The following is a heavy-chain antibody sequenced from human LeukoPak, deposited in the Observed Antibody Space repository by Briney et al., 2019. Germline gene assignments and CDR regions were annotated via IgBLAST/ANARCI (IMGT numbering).Heavy chain of an antibody. Sequence: PGGSLRLSCAASGFTFSSYAMHWVRQAPGKGLEWVAVISYDGSNKYYADSVKGRFTISRDNSKNTLYLQMNSLRAEDTAVYYCARDSNFYPQLLYVFGAFDIWGQGTMVTVSS. V-gene: IGHV3-30-3*01. CDR3: ARDSNFYPQLLYVFGAFDI. CDR1: GFTFSSYA. J-gene: IGHJ3*02. CDR2: ISYDGSNK. D-gene: IGHD2-2*02.